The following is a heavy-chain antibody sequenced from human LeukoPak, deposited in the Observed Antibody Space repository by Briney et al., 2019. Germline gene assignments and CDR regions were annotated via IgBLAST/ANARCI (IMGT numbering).Heavy chain of an antibody. D-gene: IGHD6-19*01. CDR2: ISYSGST. V-gene: IGHV4-59*01. J-gene: IGHJ4*02. CDR3: ARDGRAGSLFAY. Sequence: SETLSLTCTVSGGSISGYYWSWIRQPPGKGLEWVGYISYSGSTDYNPSLKSRVTISVDTSKNQFSLKLSSVTAADTAIYYCARDGRAGSLFAYWGQGTLVTVSS. CDR1: GGSISGYY.